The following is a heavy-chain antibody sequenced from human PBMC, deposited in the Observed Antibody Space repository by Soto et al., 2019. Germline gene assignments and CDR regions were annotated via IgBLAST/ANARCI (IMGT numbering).Heavy chain of an antibody. CDR2: INKDGGRT. V-gene: IGHV3-23*01. CDR3: AKDLHWYGMDV. J-gene: IGHJ6*02. Sequence: EVQLLESGGGLVQPGESLRLSCAASGFTFGSYFMNWVRQAPGKGPEWVSDINKDGGRTHYADSVRGRFTISRDNSRNTLYLQMNRLRAEATALYYCAKDLHWYGMDVWGQGTTVTVSS. CDR1: GFTFGSYF. D-gene: IGHD1-1*01.